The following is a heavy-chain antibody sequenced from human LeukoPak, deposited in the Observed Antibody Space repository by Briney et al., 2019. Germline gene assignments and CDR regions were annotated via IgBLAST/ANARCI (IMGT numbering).Heavy chain of an antibody. CDR3: AKDNPIEKVPGLGPGS. CDR1: GFTFGDYA. J-gene: IGHJ5*02. V-gene: IGHV3-9*01. CDR2: ISWNSGTI. D-gene: IGHD2-2*01. Sequence: GGSLRLSCAASGFTFGDYAMHWVRQAPGKGLEWVSGISWNSGTIGYADSVKGRFTISRDNSKNTLYLQMNSLRPEDTAVYYCAKDNPIEKVPGLGPGSWGQGTLVTVSS.